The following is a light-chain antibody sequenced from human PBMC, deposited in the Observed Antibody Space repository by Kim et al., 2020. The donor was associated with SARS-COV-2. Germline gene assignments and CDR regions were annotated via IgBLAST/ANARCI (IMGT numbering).Light chain of an antibody. V-gene: IGKV3-20*01. CDR2: GAS. CDR3: QGYDRGSWYT. J-gene: IGKJ2*01. CDR1: QSLGSNY. Sequence: EIVLTQSPGTLSLSPGERATLSCRASQSLGSNYLAWYQQKPGQAPRVLIYGASSRATGIPDRFSGSGSGTDFTLTISRLEPGDVAVYFWQGYDRGSWYTCGQGAGVGI.